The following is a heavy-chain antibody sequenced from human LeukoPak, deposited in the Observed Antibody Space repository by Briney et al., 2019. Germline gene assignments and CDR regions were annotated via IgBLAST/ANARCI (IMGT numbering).Heavy chain of an antibody. CDR3: ATDGAGFDT. CDR2: INIGGTNT. J-gene: IGHJ5*02. CDR1: GFTFNDYY. V-gene: IGHV3-11*01. Sequence: PAGSLTLSCAASGFTFNDYYMSWIRQAPGKGLEWISYINIGGTNTHYADSVEGRFTISRDNAKKSLYLEMNNLRAEDTAVYYCATDGAGFDTWGQGVLVAVS.